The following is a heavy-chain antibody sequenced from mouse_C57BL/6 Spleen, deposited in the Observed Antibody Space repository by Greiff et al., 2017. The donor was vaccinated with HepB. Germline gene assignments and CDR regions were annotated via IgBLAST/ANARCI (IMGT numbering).Heavy chain of an antibody. CDR3: ARENYDYGGFAY. J-gene: IGHJ3*01. V-gene: IGHV5-4*01. CDR2: ISDGGSYT. Sequence: EVQRVESGGGLVKPGGSLKLSCAASGFTFSSYAMSWVRQTPEKRLEWVATISDGGSYTYYPDNVKGRFTISRDNAKNNLYLQMSHLKSEDTAMYYCARENYDYGGFAYWGQGTLVTVSA. D-gene: IGHD2-4*01. CDR1: GFTFSSYA.